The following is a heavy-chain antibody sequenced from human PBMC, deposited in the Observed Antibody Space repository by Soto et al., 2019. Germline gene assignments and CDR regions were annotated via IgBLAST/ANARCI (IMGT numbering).Heavy chain of an antibody. J-gene: IGHJ4*02. Sequence: QVQLVQSGAEVKKPGASVKVSCKASGYTFTTYYIHWVRQAPGQGLEWMGWINPNSGDTNSAQNFQGRVTMTRDTSISTACMELSRLRSDDTAVYFCAREGAYDSRGFSDYWGQGTLVTVSS. CDR2: INPNSGDT. CDR1: GYTFTTYY. CDR3: AREGAYDSRGFSDY. D-gene: IGHD3-22*01. V-gene: IGHV1-2*02.